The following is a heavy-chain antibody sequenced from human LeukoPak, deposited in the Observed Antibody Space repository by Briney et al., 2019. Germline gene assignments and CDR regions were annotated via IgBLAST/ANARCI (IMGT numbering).Heavy chain of an antibody. CDR2: IGSKAYGGTT. D-gene: IGHD4-23*01. J-gene: IGHJ5*02. Sequence: GGSLRLSCTASGFTFGDYAMSWVRQAPGKGLEWVGFIGSKAYGGTTEYAASVKGRFTISRDDSKSIAYLQMNSLKTEDTAVYYCTRDENYDGDNWFDPWGQGTLVTVSS. V-gene: IGHV3-49*04. CDR1: GFTFGDYA. CDR3: TRDENYDGDNWFDP.